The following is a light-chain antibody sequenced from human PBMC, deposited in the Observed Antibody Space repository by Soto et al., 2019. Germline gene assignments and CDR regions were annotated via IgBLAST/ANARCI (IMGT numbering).Light chain of an antibody. CDR2: GAS. CDR3: QQYHNWPPQYT. J-gene: IGKJ2*01. Sequence: EIVMTQSPASLSVSPGDGATLSCRASPSVASNVAWYQQKPGQGPRLLIHGASTRAVGVPARFSGSGSGTDFTLTISSLQSEDFAVYYCQQYHNWPPQYTFGPGTKLQIK. V-gene: IGKV3-15*01. CDR1: PSVASN.